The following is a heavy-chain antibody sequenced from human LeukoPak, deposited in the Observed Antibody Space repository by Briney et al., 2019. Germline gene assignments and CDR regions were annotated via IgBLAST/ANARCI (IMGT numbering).Heavy chain of an antibody. CDR2: ISSSSSTI. Sequence: GGSLRLSCAASGFTFSTYSMNWVRQAPGKGLEWVSYISSSSSTIYYADSVKGRFTISRDNYKNTLYLQMNNLRAEDTAVYYCGERDGIVCYFFDSWGQGTLVTVSS. CDR3: GERDGIVCYFFDS. V-gene: IGHV3-48*01. J-gene: IGHJ4*02. CDR1: GFTFSTYS. D-gene: IGHD5-24*01.